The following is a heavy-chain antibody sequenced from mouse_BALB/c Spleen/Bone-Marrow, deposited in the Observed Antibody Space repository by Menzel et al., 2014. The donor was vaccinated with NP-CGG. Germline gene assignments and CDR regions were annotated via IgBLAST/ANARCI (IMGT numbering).Heavy chain of an antibody. V-gene: IGHV1-18*01. D-gene: IGHD2-1*01. CDR3: ARDYGNPSPFAY. Sequence: EVQLQQSGPELVKPGASMKISCKASGYSFTGYTMNWVKQSHGENLEWIGLINPYNGGTSYNRKFKGKATLTVDKSSSTAYMELLSLTSEDSAVYYCARDYGNPSPFAYWGQGTLVTVSA. CDR1: GYSFTGYT. CDR2: INPYNGGT. J-gene: IGHJ3*01.